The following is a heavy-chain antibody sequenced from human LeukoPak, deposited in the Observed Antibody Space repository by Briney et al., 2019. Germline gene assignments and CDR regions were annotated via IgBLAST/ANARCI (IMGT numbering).Heavy chain of an antibody. CDR3: GRDPNGDYVGAFEF. D-gene: IGHD4-17*01. Sequence: GGSLRLSCAASGFTFSKYALVWVRQAPGKGLEWVSASSSGGSNPLYADAAKGRFTISRDNSKNTLYLQMNSLRAEDTAVYYCGRDPNGDYVGAFEFWGRGTMVIVSS. CDR2: SSSGGSNP. J-gene: IGHJ3*01. V-gene: IGHV3-23*01. CDR1: GFTFSKYA.